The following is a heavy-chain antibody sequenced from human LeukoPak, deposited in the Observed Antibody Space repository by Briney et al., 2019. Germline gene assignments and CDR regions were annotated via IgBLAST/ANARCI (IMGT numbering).Heavy chain of an antibody. CDR1: VDSIRTYY. CDR2: IFYSGST. V-gene: IGHV4-59*01. Sequence: PSETLSLTCTVSVDSIRTYYWSWIRQPPGKGLEWIGYIFYSGSTNYNSSFKSRVTISVDTSKNQFSLKLSSVTAADTAVYYCARGGIVVSNWFDPWGQGTLVTVSS. J-gene: IGHJ5*02. D-gene: IGHD2-15*01. CDR3: ARGGIVVSNWFDP.